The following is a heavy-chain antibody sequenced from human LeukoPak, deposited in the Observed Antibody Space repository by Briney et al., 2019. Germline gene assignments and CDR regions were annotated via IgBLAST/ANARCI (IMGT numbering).Heavy chain of an antibody. CDR3: ARSGLAAAFDS. V-gene: IGHV3-7*04. D-gene: IGHD6-13*01. CDR1: GFTFSTYW. J-gene: IGHJ4*02. CDR2: IKQAGSEK. Sequence: PGGSLRLSCAASGFTFSTYWMTWVRQAPGKGLEWVANIKQAGSEKSYVDSVKGRFTISRDNAKNSLYLQMSSLRAEDTAVYYCARSGLAAAFDSWGQGTLVTVSS.